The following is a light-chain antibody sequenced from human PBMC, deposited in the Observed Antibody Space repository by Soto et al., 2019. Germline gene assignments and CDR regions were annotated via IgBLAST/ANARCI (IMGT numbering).Light chain of an antibody. V-gene: IGKV4-1*01. CDR2: WAS. CDR3: QHYNSYSEA. CDR1: QSLLSNNKNY. J-gene: IGKJ1*01. Sequence: DFVMTQSPDSLAVSLGERATINCKSSQSLLSNNKNYLAWFQHKPGQTPKLLIYWASTRESGVPDRFSGSGSGTDFTLTISSLQAEDVAVYYCQHYNSYSEAFGQGTKVELK.